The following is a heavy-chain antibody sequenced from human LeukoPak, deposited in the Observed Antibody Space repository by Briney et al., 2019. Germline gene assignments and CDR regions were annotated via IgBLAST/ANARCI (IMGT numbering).Heavy chain of an antibody. Sequence: GGSLRLSCEASGFTFDDYGMHWVRQAPGKGLGWVSSISWKSSSVGYVDSAKGRFTISRDNAKKTLYLQMNSLRAEDTALYYCAKDYGYSSSWYDYWGQGTLVTVSS. CDR2: ISWKSSSV. CDR1: GFTFDDYG. J-gene: IGHJ4*02. V-gene: IGHV3-9*01. CDR3: AKDYGYSSSWYDY. D-gene: IGHD6-13*01.